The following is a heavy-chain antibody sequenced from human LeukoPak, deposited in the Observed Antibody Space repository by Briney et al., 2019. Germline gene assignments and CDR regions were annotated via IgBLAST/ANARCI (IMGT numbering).Heavy chain of an antibody. Sequence: GGSLRLSCAASGFTFSSYAMHWVRQAPGKGLEWVSAISGSGGSTYYADSVKGRFTISRDNSKNTLYLQMNSLRAEDTAVYYCARGHTMVRGVIITGEFDYWGQGTLVTVSS. D-gene: IGHD3-10*01. V-gene: IGHV3-23*01. CDR2: ISGSGGST. CDR1: GFTFSSYA. CDR3: ARGHTMVRGVIITGEFDY. J-gene: IGHJ4*02.